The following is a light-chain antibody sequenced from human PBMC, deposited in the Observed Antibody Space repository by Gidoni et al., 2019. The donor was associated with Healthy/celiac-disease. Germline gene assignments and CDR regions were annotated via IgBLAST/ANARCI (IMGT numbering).Light chain of an antibody. J-gene: IGKJ4*01. CDR2: AAS. V-gene: IGKV1-9*01. Sequence: DIQLTQSPSFLSASVGDRVTITCRARQGISSYLAWYQQKPGKAPKRLIYAASTLQRGVPSRFSGSGSGTEFTLTISSLQPEDFATYYCQQLNSYPPLTFGGGTKVEIK. CDR3: QQLNSYPPLT. CDR1: QGISSY.